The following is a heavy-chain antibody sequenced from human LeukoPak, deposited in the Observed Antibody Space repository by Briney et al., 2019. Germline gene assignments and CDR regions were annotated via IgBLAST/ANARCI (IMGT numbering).Heavy chain of an antibody. CDR2: INHSGST. J-gene: IGHJ6*03. CDR3: ASVRYSSSWYVGAYYYYYMDV. D-gene: IGHD6-13*01. V-gene: IGHV4-34*01. CDR1: GGSFSGYY. Sequence: SETLSLTCAVYGGSFSGYYWSWIRQPPGKGLEWIGEINHSGSTNYNPSLKSRVTISVDTSKNQLSLKLSSVTAADTAVYYCASVRYSSSWYVGAYYYYYMDVWGKGTTVTVSS.